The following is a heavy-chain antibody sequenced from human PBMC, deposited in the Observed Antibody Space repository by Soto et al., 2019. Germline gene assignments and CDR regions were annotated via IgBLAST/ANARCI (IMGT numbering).Heavy chain of an antibody. CDR2: INHSGST. Sequence: SETLSLTCAVYGGSFSGYYWSWIRQPPGKGLEWIGEINHSGSTNYNPSLKSRVTISVDTSKNQFSLNLISVTAADTAVYYCAREPGNYYYYYMDFWGKETTVTVSS. V-gene: IGHV4-34*01. D-gene: IGHD1-1*01. CDR3: AREPGNYYYYYMDF. J-gene: IGHJ6*03. CDR1: GGSFSGYY.